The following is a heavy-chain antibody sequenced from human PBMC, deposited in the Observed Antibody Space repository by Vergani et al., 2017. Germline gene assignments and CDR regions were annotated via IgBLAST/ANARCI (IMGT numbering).Heavy chain of an antibody. D-gene: IGHD6-13*01. J-gene: IGHJ6*03. CDR1: GGTFSSYA. CDR3: ATKMADDSSPYYYYYYMDV. Sequence: QVQLVQSGAEVKKPGSSVKVSCKASGGTFSSYAISWVRQAPGQGLEWMGGIIPIFGTANYAQKFQGRVTITADESTSTAYMELSSLRSEDTAVYYCATKMADDSSPYYYYYYMDVWGKGTTVTVSS. CDR2: IIPIFGTA. V-gene: IGHV1-69*01.